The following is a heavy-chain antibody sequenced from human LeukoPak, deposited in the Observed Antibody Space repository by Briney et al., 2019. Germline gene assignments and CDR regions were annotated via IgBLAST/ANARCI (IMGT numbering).Heavy chain of an antibody. CDR2: IYYSGST. V-gene: IGHV4-59*08. J-gene: IGHJ3*02. D-gene: IGHD6-13*01. CDR1: GGSISSYY. CDR3: ARRPYIAAGAFDI. Sequence: SETLSLTCTVSGGSISSYYWSWIRQPPGKGLGWIGYIYYSGSTNYNPSLKSRVTISVDTSKNQFSLKLSSVTAADTAVYYCARRPYIAAGAFDIWGQGTMVTVSS.